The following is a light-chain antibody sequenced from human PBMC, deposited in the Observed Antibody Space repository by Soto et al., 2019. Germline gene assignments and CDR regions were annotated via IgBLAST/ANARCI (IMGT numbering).Light chain of an antibody. V-gene: IGLV2-14*01. J-gene: IGLJ1*01. CDR1: SSDVGGYNY. Sequence: QSALTQPASVSGSPGQSITISCTGTSSDVGGYNYVSWYQQHPGKAPKLMIYEVNNRPSGVSNRFSGSKSGSTASLTISGLQAEDEADYYCSSYTSSSTLGVFGTGTKLIVL. CDR2: EVN. CDR3: SSYTSSSTLGV.